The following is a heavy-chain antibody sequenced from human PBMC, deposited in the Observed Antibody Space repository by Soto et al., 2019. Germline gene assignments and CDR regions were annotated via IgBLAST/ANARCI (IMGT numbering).Heavy chain of an antibody. CDR1: GFTFSSYW. J-gene: IGHJ1*01. Sequence: VQLVESGGGLVQPGGSLRLSRVASGFTFSSYWMHWVRQAPGKGLVWVSSISNDGSSIYADPVKGRFTISRDNAKNTLYLQMNSLRAEDTAVYYCARLPNKSPQNWGQGTLVIVSP. V-gene: IGHV3-74*01. CDR3: ARLPNKSPQN. CDR2: ISNDGSS.